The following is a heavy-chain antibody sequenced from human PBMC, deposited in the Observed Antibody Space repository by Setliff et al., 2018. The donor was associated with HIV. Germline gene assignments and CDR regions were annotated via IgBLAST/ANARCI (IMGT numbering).Heavy chain of an antibody. Sequence: KTSETLSLTCTVSGGSISSGGYYWSWIRQQPGKGLEWIGYIYYSGSTYYNPSLKSRVTISVDTSKNQFSLKLSSVTAADTAVYYCARHGGREQQLALDYWGQGTLVTVSS. V-gene: IGHV4-31*03. CDR3: ARHGGREQQLALDY. CDR1: GGSISSGGYY. J-gene: IGHJ4*02. D-gene: IGHD6-13*01. CDR2: IYYSGST.